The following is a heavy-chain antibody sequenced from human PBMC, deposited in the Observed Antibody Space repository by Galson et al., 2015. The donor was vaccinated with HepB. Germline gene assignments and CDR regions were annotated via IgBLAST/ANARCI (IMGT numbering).Heavy chain of an antibody. Sequence: SLRLSCAASGFIFNTHAFNWVRQAPGKGLEWVSSISSRSTYIYYANSVKDRFTVSRDNARRSLYLQMNSLTAEDTAVYYCAREGEVAGPTRSLDFWGQGTLVTVSS. CDR1: GFIFNTHA. CDR3: AREGEVAGPTRSLDF. V-gene: IGHV3-21*01. D-gene: IGHD6-19*01. CDR2: ISSRSTYI. J-gene: IGHJ4*02.